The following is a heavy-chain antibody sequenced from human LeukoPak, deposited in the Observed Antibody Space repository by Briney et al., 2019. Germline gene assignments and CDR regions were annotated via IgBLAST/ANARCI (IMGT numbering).Heavy chain of an antibody. D-gene: IGHD5-24*01. Sequence: SETLSLTCAVSGGSISSGGYSWSWIRQPPGKGLEWIGYIYHSGSTYYNPSLKSRVTISVDRSKNQFSLKLSSVTAADTAVYYCARGDGHNLRWYFDLWGRGTLVTVSS. J-gene: IGHJ2*01. V-gene: IGHV4-30-2*01. CDR2: IYHSGST. CDR1: GGSISSGGYS. CDR3: ARGDGHNLRWYFDL.